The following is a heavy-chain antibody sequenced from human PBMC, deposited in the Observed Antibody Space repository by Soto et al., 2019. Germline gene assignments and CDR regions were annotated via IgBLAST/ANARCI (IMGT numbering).Heavy chain of an antibody. V-gene: IGHV4-39*01. Sequence: QLQLQESGPGLVKPSGTLSLTCTVSGGSISSSSYYWGWIRQPPGKGLEWIGSIYYSGSTYYNPSLQSRVTISVDTSKNQFSLKLSSVTAADTAVYYCARRLGAFDIWGQGTMVTVSS. D-gene: IGHD3-22*01. J-gene: IGHJ3*02. CDR3: ARRLGAFDI. CDR1: GGSISSSSYY. CDR2: IYYSGST.